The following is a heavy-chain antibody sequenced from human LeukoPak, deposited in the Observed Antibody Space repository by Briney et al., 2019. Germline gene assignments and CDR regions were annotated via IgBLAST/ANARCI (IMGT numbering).Heavy chain of an antibody. CDR1: GFTFEDYA. D-gene: IGHD4-17*01. CDR3: AKDIAYGAYVGAFDI. V-gene: IGHV3-9*01. Sequence: HPGGSLRLSCAASGFTFEDYAMHWVRQAPGKGLEWVSGISWNSGSIGYADSVKGRFTISRDNAKNSLYLQMNSLRAEDTALYYCAKDIAYGAYVGAFDIWGQGTMVTVSS. J-gene: IGHJ3*02. CDR2: ISWNSGSI.